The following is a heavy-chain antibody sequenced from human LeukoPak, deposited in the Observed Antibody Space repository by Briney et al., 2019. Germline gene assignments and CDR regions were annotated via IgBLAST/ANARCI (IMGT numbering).Heavy chain of an antibody. CDR3: ARAAYSSSWPNYYFYYYMDV. V-gene: IGHV3-21*01. D-gene: IGHD6-13*01. J-gene: IGHJ6*03. CDR1: GFTFNYYS. Sequence: GGSLRLSCAASGFTFNYYSMNWVRQAPGKGLEWISSISSLSNYIYYADSVKGRFTISRDNAKNSLYLQMNSLRAEDTAVYYCARAAYSSSWPNYYFYYYMDVWGKGTTVTVSS. CDR2: ISSLSNYI.